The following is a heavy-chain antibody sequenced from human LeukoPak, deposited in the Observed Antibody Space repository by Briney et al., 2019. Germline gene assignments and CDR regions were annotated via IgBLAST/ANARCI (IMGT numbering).Heavy chain of an antibody. Sequence: SVKVSCKASGGTFSSYAISWVRQAPGLGLEWMGGIIPIFGTANYAQKFQGRVTITADESTSTAYMELSSLRSEDTAVYYCARDIVGATEGHAFDIWGQGTMVTVSS. CDR3: ARDIVGATEGHAFDI. CDR1: GGTFSSYA. J-gene: IGHJ3*02. V-gene: IGHV1-69*13. D-gene: IGHD1-26*01. CDR2: IIPIFGTA.